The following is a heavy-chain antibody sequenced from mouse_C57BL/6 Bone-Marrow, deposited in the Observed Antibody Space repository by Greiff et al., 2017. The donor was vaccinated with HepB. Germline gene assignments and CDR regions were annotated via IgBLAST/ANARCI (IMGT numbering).Heavy chain of an antibody. V-gene: IGHV1-15*01. CDR1: GYTFTDYE. D-gene: IGHD1-1*01. CDR3: TRPFITTVVALRYFDV. J-gene: IGHJ1*03. CDR2: IDPETGGT. Sequence: QVHVKQSGAELVRPGASVTLFCKASGYTFTDYEMHWVKQTPVHGLEWIGAIDPETGGTAYNQKFKGKAILTADKSSSTAYMELSSLTSEDSAVYYCTRPFITTVVALRYFDVWGTGTTVTVSS.